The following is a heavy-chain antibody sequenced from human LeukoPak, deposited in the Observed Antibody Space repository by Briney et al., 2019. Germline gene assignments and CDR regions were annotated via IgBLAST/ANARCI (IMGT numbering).Heavy chain of an antibody. D-gene: IGHD1-26*01. CDR1: GFIFNSYG. CDR2: IRYDGSNK. Sequence: GGSLRLSCAAPGFIFNSYGMHWVRQAPGKGLEWVAFIRYDGSNKYYADSVKGRFTISRDNSKNTLYLQMNSLRAEDTAVYYCAKDRPPYSGSYYILDYWGQGTLVTVSS. V-gene: IGHV3-30*02. J-gene: IGHJ4*02. CDR3: AKDRPPYSGSYYILDY.